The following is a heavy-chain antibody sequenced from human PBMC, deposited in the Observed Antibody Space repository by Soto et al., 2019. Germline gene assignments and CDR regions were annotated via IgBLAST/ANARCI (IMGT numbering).Heavy chain of an antibody. D-gene: IGHD3-22*01. CDR3: AKDSGNYYDSSGYGTLYFQH. CDR2: ISYDGSNK. CDR1: GFTFSSYG. V-gene: IGHV3-30*18. Sequence: PGGSLRLSCAASGFTFSSYGMHWVRQAPGKGLEWVAVISYDGSNKYYADSVKGRFTISRDNSKNTLYLQMNSLRAEDTAVYYCAKDSGNYYDSSGYGTLYFQHWGQGTLVTVSS. J-gene: IGHJ1*01.